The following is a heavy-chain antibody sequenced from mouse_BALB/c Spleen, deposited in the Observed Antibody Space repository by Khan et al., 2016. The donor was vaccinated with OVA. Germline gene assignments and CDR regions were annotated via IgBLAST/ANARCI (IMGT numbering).Heavy chain of an antibody. CDR1: GYTFTSYW. CDR2: IYPGDGNT. Sequence: VQLQQPGAELARPGASVKLSCKASGYTFTSYWMQWVKQRPGQGLEWIGAIYPGDGNTRYTQKFKGKATLTADKSSSTAYMQLSSLASEDSAVYYCARGGITTGYFDFGGQGTTLTVSS. J-gene: IGHJ2*01. V-gene: IGHV1-87*01. D-gene: IGHD2-4*01. CDR3: ARGGITTGYFDF.